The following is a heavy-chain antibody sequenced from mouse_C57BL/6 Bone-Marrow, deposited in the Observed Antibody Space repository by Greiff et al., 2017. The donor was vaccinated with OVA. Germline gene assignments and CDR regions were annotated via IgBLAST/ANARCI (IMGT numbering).Heavy chain of an antibody. V-gene: IGHV1-54*01. CDR1: GYAFTNYL. Sequence: QVQLQQSGAELVRPGTSVKVSCKASGYAFTNYLIEWVKQRPGQGLEWIGVINPGSGGTNYNEKFKGKATLTADKSSSTAYMQLSSLTSEDSAVYFCATGRDSYYFDYWGQGTTLTVSS. CDR2: INPGSGGT. CDR3: ATGRDSYYFDY. D-gene: IGHD1-2*01. J-gene: IGHJ2*01.